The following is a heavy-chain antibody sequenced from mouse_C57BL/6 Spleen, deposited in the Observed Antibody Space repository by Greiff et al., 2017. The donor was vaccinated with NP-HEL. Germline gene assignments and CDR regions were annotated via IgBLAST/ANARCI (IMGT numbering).Heavy chain of an antibody. CDR2: IYPGDGDT. D-gene: IGHD1-1*01. Sequence: VQLQQSGAELVKPGASVKISCKASGYAFSSYWMNWVKQRPGKGLEWIGQIYPGDGDTNYNGKFKGKATLTADKSSSTAYMQLSSLTSEDSAVYFCARSPITTVAYFDYWGQGTTLTVSS. J-gene: IGHJ2*01. CDR3: ARSPITTVAYFDY. CDR1: GYAFSSYW. V-gene: IGHV1-80*01.